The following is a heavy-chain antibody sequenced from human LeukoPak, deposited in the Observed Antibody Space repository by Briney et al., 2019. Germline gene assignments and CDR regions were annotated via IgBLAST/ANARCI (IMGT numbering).Heavy chain of an antibody. CDR2: INPNSGGT. D-gene: IGHD3-22*01. V-gene: IGHV1-2*02. J-gene: IGHJ4*02. CDR3: ARVKAMIIVVSLFDY. Sequence: ASVTVSCKASGYTFTGYCMRWVRQAPGQGLEWMGWINPNSGGTNYAQQVQGRLTITRDTSISTAYMELSRLRADDTAVYYCARVKAMIIVVSLFDYWGQGTLVTVSS. CDR1: GYTFTGYC.